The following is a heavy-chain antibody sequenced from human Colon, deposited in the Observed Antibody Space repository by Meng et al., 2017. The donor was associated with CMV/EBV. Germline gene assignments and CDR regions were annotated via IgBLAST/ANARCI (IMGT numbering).Heavy chain of an antibody. V-gene: IGHV4-31*03. CDR1: GGSINSGGYY. D-gene: IGHD2-8*01. CDR2: IYYSGST. J-gene: IGHJ5*02. CDR3: ARGWPNTNDPNKSDNWFDP. Sequence: SETLSLTCTVSGGSINSGGYYWSWIRQHPGKGLEWIGYIYYSGSTAYNPSLSSRVTISLDMSKNQFFLELNSMTAADTSVYYCARGWPNTNDPNKSDNWFDPWGQGILVTVSS.